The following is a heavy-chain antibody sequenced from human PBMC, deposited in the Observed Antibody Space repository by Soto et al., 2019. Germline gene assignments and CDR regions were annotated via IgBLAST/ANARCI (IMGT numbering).Heavy chain of an antibody. J-gene: IGHJ6*02. D-gene: IGHD2-2*01. Sequence: QVQLVQSGAEVKKPGSSVKVSCKASGGTFSSYAISWVRQAPGQGLEWMGGIIPISGTANYAQKFQGRVTVTADESTRTDYMELSSRRSEDTAVYYCARSQGSSTSLEIYYYYYYGMDVWGQGTTVTVSS. CDR1: GGTFSSYA. V-gene: IGHV1-69*01. CDR3: ARSQGSSTSLEIYYYYYYGMDV. CDR2: IIPISGTA.